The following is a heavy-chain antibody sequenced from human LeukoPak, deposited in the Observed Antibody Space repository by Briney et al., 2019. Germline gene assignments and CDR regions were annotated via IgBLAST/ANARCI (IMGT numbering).Heavy chain of an antibody. CDR2: INPNSGGT. V-gene: IGHV1-2*02. CDR3: ARGPANWLDP. CDR1: GYTFTGYY. J-gene: IGHJ5*02. Sequence: ASVKLSCKASGYTFTGYYIYWLRQAPGQGLEWMGWINPNSGGTKYAQKFQDRVTMTRDTSISTTYMELSNLRSDDTAVYYCARGPANWLDPWGQGTLVAVSS.